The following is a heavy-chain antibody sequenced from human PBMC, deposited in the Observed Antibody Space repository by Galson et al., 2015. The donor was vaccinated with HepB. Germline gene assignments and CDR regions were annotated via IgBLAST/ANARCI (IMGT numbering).Heavy chain of an antibody. CDR2: MNPNSGNT. CDR3: ARDVLRFLEWLSDYYYYGMDV. D-gene: IGHD3-3*01. V-gene: IGHV1-8*01. Sequence: SGYTFTSYDINWVRQATGQGLEWMGWMNPNSGNTGYAQKFQGRVTMTRNTSISTAYMELSNLRSEDTAVYYCARDVLRFLEWLSDYYYYGMDVWGQGTTVTVSS. J-gene: IGHJ6*02. CDR1: GYTFTSYD.